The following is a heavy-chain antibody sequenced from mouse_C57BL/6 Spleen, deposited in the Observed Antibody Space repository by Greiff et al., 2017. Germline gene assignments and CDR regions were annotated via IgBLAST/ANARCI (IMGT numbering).Heavy chain of an antibody. CDR2: IYPGSGNT. D-gene: IGHD1-1*01. V-gene: IGHV1-76*01. J-gene: IGHJ2*01. CDR3: ARLFTTGYFDY. CDR1: GYTFTDYY. Sequence: VKLQESGAELVRPGASVKLSCKASGYTFTDYYINWVKQRPGQGLEWIARIYPGSGNTYYNEKFKGKATLTAEKSSSTAYMQLSSLTSEDSAVYFCARLFTTGYFDYWGQGTTLTVSS.